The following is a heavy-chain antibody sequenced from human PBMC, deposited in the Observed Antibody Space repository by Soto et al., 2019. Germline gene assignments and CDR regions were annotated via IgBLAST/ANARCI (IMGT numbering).Heavy chain of an antibody. CDR3: ANIVVDTLVGGIYDS. J-gene: IGHJ5*01. V-gene: IGHV3-23*01. CDR1: GFSFSSYA. Sequence: EVQLLDSGGGLVQPGGSLRLSCAASGFSFSSYAMGWVRQAPGKGLEWVSAISASAGTSYYADSVKGRFTISRDNSNNTVSLQLTSQRPKDTAIFYCANIVVDTLVGGIYDSWGQGNLVTVSS. D-gene: IGHD3-16*01. CDR2: ISASAGTS.